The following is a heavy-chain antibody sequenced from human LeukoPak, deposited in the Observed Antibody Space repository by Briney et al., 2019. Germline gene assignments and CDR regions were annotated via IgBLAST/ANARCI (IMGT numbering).Heavy chain of an antibody. Sequence: GAPVKVSCKASGGTFSSYAISWVRQAPGQGLEWMGGIIPIFGTANYAQKFQGRVTITTDESTSTAYMELSSLRSEDTAVYYCAILSNPLRDAFDIWGQGTMVTVSS. D-gene: IGHD4-17*01. CDR3: AILSNPLRDAFDI. V-gene: IGHV1-69*05. J-gene: IGHJ3*02. CDR2: IIPIFGTA. CDR1: GGTFSSYA.